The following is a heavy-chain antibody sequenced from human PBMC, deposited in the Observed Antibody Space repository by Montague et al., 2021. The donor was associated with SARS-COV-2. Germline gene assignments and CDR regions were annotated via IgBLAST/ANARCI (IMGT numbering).Heavy chain of an antibody. J-gene: IGHJ3*01. Sequence: CAISGDSVSSTSVSWNWIRQSPSRGLEWLGRTYYRSWWRSQYPGSLESRITISGDISKNQFSLQLNSVTPEDTAVYYCASAFYGDHWAFDVWGQGTMVTVSS. V-gene: IGHV6-1*01. CDR1: GDSVSSTSVS. CDR3: ASAFYGDHWAFDV. CDR2: TYYRSWWRS. D-gene: IGHD3-3*02.